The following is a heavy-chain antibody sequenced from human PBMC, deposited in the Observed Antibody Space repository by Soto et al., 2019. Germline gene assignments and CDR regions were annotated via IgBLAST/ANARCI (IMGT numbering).Heavy chain of an antibody. CDR2: ISYDGSNR. CDR1: GFTFSSYG. D-gene: IGHD3-3*01. V-gene: IGHV3-30*18. Sequence: PGGSLRLSYVASGFTFSSYGMHWVRQAPGKGLEWVAVISYDGSNRYYADSVKGRITISRDNPKNTLYLQMSSLRAEDTAVYYCAKDYAFWSGFLDYWGQGT. J-gene: IGHJ4*02. CDR3: AKDYAFWSGFLDY.